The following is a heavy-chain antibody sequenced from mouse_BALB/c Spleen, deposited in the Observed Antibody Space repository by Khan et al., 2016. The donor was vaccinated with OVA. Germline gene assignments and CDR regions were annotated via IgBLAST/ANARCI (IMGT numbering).Heavy chain of an antibody. CDR3: AGLAYYYGSEGFAY. CDR2: VSTGGHYT. D-gene: IGHD1-1*01. Sequence: EVELVESGGDVVKPGGSLKLSCAASGFTFSTYGMSWVRQTPDKRLEWVATVSTGGHYTYYPDTVKGRFTISRDNAKNTLYLQMSSLKSEDTAMFYCAGLAYYYGSEGFAYWGQGTLVTVSA. CDR1: GFTFSTYG. J-gene: IGHJ3*01. V-gene: IGHV5-6*01.